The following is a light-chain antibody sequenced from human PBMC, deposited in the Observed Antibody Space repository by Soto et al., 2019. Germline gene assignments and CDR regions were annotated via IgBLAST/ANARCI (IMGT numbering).Light chain of an antibody. V-gene: IGKV3-11*01. CDR1: QSINRH. CDR3: QQRSNWPQVT. Sequence: EIVLTQSPATLSLSPGERATLSCRASQSINRHLAWYRQKPGQAPRLLIYDASNRATGIPARFSGSGSGTDFTLTISSLEPEDFGVYYCQQRSNWPQVTFGGGTKVEIK. J-gene: IGKJ4*01. CDR2: DAS.